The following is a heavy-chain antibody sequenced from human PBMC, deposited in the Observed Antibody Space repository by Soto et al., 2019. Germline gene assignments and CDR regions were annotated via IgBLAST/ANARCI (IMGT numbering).Heavy chain of an antibody. J-gene: IGHJ4*02. CDR1: GGTFSSYA. CDR2: IIPIFGTA. D-gene: IGHD3-10*01. V-gene: IGHV1-69*01. CDR3: ASPPYYYGSGSYYNISGY. Sequence: QVQLVQSGAEVKKPGSSVKVSCKASGGTFSSYAISWVRQAPGHGLEWLGGIIPIFGTANYAQKFQGRVTITADGCTITAYMELSSLRSEDTSVYYCASPPYYYGSGSYYNISGYWGQGTLVSVSS.